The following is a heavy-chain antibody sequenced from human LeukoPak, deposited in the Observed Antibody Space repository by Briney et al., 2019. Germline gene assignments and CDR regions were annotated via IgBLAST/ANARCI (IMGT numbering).Heavy chain of an antibody. CDR3: ARDYCSSTSCYLPFDY. Sequence: PGGSLSLSCAASGFPFISYSMNWVRQAPGKGLEWVSSIISSSSHIYYADSVKGRFTISRDNAKNSLYLQMNSLRAEDTAVYYCARDYCSSTSCYLPFDYWGQGTLVTVSS. V-gene: IGHV3-21*01. D-gene: IGHD2-2*01. CDR1: GFPFISYS. J-gene: IGHJ4*02. CDR2: IISSSSHI.